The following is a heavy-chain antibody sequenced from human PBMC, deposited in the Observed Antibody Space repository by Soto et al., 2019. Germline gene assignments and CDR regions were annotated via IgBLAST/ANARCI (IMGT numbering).Heavy chain of an antibody. CDR3: ARHQGRGYSSSWASYYYYGMDV. D-gene: IGHD6-13*01. V-gene: IGHV5-10-1*01. Sequence: PGKGLEWMGRIDPSDSYTNYGPSFQGHVTISADKSISTAYLQWSSLKASDTAMYYCARHQGRGYSSSWASYYYYGMDVWGQGTTVTVSS. CDR2: IDPSDSYT. J-gene: IGHJ6*02.